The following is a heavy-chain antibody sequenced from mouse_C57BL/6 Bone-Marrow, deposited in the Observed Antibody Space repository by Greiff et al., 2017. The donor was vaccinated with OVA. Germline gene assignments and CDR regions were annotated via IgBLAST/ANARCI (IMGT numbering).Heavy chain of an antibody. CDR2: ISGGGGNT. V-gene: IGHV5-9*01. CDR3: AREEGLYDGYYDWYFDV. Sequence: EVQLVESGGGLVKPGGSLKLSCAASGFTFSSYTMSWVRQTPEKRLEWVATISGGGGNTYYPDSVKGRFTISRDNAKNTLYLQMSSLRSEDTALYYCAREEGLYDGYYDWYFDVWGTGTTVTVSS. CDR1: GFTFSSYT. D-gene: IGHD2-3*01. J-gene: IGHJ1*03.